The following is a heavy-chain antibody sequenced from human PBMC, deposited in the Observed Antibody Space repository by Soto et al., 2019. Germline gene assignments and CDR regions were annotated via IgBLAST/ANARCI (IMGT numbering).Heavy chain of an antibody. Sequence: SETLSLTCTVSGGSISSSSYYWGWIRQPPGKGLEWIGSIYYSGSTYYNPSLKSRVTISVDTSKNQFSLKLSSVTAADTAVYYCARHSFSSGWHTTDYWGQGTLVTVSS. V-gene: IGHV4-39*01. CDR3: ARHSFSSGWHTTDY. CDR1: GGSISSSSYY. J-gene: IGHJ4*02. D-gene: IGHD6-19*01. CDR2: IYYSGST.